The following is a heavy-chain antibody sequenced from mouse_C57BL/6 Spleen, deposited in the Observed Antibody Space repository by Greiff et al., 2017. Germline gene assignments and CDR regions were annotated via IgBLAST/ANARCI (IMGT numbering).Heavy chain of an antibody. J-gene: IGHJ1*03. V-gene: IGHV5-9*01. Sequence: DVMLVESGGGLVKPGGSLKLSCAASGFTFSSYTMSWVRQTPGQRLEWVATLSGGGGNTDYPDSVKGRFTLSRDNAKNTLYLPMSSLRSEDTALYYCARWIMTTRYFDVWGTGTTVTVSA. CDR3: ARWIMTTRYFDV. CDR2: LSGGGGNT. CDR1: GFTFSSYT. D-gene: IGHD2-4*01.